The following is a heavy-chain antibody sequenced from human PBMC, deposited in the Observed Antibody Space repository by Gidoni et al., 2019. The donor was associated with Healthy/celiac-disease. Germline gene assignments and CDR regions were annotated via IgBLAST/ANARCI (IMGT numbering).Heavy chain of an antibody. V-gene: IGHV4-59*01. Sequence: QVQLQESGPGLVKPSETLSLTCTVSGGSISSYYWSWIRQPPGKGLEWIGYIYYSGSTNYNPSLKSRVTISVDTSKNQFSLKLSSVTAADTAVYYCARRGYSSGWYHAFDIWGQGTMVTVSS. CDR1: GGSISSYY. CDR2: IYYSGST. CDR3: ARRGYSSGWYHAFDI. J-gene: IGHJ3*02. D-gene: IGHD6-19*01.